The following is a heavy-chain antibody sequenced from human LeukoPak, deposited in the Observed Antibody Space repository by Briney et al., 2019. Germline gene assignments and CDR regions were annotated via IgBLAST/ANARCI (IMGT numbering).Heavy chain of an antibody. Sequence: GGSLRLSCASSGFTFSSYVMTWVRQAPGKGREWVSAIGSSDGGTYYADSVKGRFTISRDNSNNMLYLQMNSLRVEDTAVYFCAKDYRHGDYYHYMDVWGKGTTVTVSS. CDR3: AKDYRHGDYYHYMDV. D-gene: IGHD3-16*02. CDR1: GFTFSSYV. CDR2: IGSSDGGT. V-gene: IGHV3-23*01. J-gene: IGHJ6*03.